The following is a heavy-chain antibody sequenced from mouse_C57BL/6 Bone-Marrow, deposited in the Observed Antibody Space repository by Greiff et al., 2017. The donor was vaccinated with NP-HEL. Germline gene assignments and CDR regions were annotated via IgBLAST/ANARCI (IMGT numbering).Heavy chain of an antibody. Sequence: QVQLKESGPELVKPGASVKISCKASGYTFTDYYINWVKQRPGQGLEWIGWIFPGSGSTYYNEKFKGKATLTVDKSSSTAYMLLSRLTSEDSAVYFCARSRLGRGYWGQGTTLTVSS. J-gene: IGHJ2*01. CDR1: GYTFTDYY. V-gene: IGHV1-75*01. CDR3: ARSRLGRGY. CDR2: IFPGSGST. D-gene: IGHD4-1*01.